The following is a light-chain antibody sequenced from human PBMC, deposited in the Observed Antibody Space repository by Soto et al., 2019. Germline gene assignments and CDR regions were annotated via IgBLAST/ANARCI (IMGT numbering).Light chain of an antibody. Sequence: DVGVTQSPSSLSASVGDTIAITCRASRTINTYLNWFQQKPGEPPRLLIYGASTLHDGVPSRFSGSGSGADFTLTISGLQPEDFASYHCQQTYSDISFGGGTKVDIK. CDR3: QQTYSDIS. J-gene: IGKJ4*01. V-gene: IGKV1-39*01. CDR2: GAS. CDR1: RTINTY.